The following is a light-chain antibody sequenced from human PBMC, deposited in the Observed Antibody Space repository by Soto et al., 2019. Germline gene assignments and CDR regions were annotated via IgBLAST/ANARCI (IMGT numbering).Light chain of an antibody. V-gene: IGLV1-40*01. CDR2: GNS. CDR1: SSNIGAGYD. J-gene: IGLJ2*01. Sequence: QSVLTQPPSVSGAPGQRVTISCTGSSSNIGAGYDVHWYQQLPGTAPKLLIYGNSNRPAGVPDRFSGSKSGTSASLAITGLHAEDEADYYGQSYDSSLSGVVFGGGTKLTVL. CDR3: QSYDSSLSGVV.